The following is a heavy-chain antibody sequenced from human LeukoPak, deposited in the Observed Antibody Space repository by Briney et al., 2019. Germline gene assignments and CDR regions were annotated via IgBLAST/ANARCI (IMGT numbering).Heavy chain of an antibody. CDR3: ARHSQYDYYFMDV. Sequence: SETLSLTCTVSGGSISSYCWSWIRQPPGEGLEYIGFLYTSGTTNYNPSLRSRVTISVDTSKNQFSLRLSSVTAADTAVYYCARHSQYDYYFMDVRGKGTTVTVSS. J-gene: IGHJ6*03. D-gene: IGHD1-26*01. CDR1: GGSISSYC. V-gene: IGHV4-4*09. CDR2: LYTSGTT.